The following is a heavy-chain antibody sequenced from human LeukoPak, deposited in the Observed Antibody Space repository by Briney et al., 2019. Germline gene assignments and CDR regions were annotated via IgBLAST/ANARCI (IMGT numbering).Heavy chain of an antibody. Sequence: PGGSLRLSCAASEFTYSTYGMHWVPQAPGKELEWVSFIRYDGSSKYHADSVKGRFTISRGNSKNTLYLQMNSLRAEDTAMYYCAKDMSSSFDYWGQGTLVTVSS. J-gene: IGHJ4*02. D-gene: IGHD6-13*01. CDR1: EFTYSTYG. CDR2: IRYDGSSK. CDR3: AKDMSSSFDY. V-gene: IGHV3-30*02.